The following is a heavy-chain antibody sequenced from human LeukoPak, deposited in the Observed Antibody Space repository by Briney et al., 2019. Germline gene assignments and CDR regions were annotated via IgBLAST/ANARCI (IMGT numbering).Heavy chain of an antibody. D-gene: IGHD3-22*01. V-gene: IGHV4-4*07. J-gene: IGHJ6*03. CDR2: IYTSGST. CDR1: GGSISSYY. CDR3: ARSSEGRYYYDSSGFSYYYYYMDV. Sequence: SETLSLTCTVSGGSISSYYWSWIRQPAGKGLEWIGRIYTSGSTNYNPSLKSRVTISVDTSKNQFSLKLSSVTAADTAVYYCARSSEGRYYYDSSGFSYYYYYMDVWGKGTTVTISS.